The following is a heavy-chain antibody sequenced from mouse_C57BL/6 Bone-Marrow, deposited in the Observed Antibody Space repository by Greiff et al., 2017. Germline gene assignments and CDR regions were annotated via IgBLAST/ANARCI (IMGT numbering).Heavy chain of an antibody. J-gene: IGHJ1*03. CDR2: INPGSGGT. CDR3: ERFRHYGSSRWYFDV. Sequence: QVQLQQSGAELVRPGTSVKVSCKASGYAFTNYLIEWVKQRPGQGLEWIGVINPGSGGTNYNEKFKGKATLTADKSSSTAYMQLSSLTSEDSAVYFCERFRHYGSSRWYFDVWGTGTTVTVSS. V-gene: IGHV1-54*01. D-gene: IGHD1-1*01. CDR1: GYAFTNYL.